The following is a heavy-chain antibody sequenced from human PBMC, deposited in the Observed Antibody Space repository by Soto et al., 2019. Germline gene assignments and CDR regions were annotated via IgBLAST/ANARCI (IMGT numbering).Heavy chain of an antibody. CDR2: IYYSGST. Sequence: SETLSLTCTVSGGSISSGGYYWSWIRQHPGKGLEWIGYIYYSGSTYYNPSLKSRVTISVDTSKNQFSLKLSSVTAADTAVYYCARATQQFWSGYYSERGYNWFDPWGQGTLVTVSS. V-gene: IGHV4-31*03. J-gene: IGHJ5*02. D-gene: IGHD3-3*01. CDR1: GGSISSGGYY. CDR3: ARATQQFWSGYYSERGYNWFDP.